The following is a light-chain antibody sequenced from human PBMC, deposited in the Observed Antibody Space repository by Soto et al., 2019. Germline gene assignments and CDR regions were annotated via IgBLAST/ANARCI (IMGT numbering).Light chain of an antibody. Sequence: DIQMTQSPSSLSASVGDRVTITCRASQTITTYLNWYQQKPGKAPQLLIYGASSLQSGVPSRFTGSGSGKDFTLPISSRQPEDFATYHCQKSHSTPWTFGQGTKVEIK. V-gene: IGKV1-39*01. CDR3: QKSHSTPWT. CDR2: GAS. CDR1: QTITTY. J-gene: IGKJ1*01.